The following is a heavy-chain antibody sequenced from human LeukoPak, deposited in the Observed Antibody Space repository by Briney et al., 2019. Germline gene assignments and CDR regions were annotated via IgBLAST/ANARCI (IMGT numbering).Heavy chain of an antibody. CDR1: GFTFSTYA. CDR3: ARDGQISSWSHFDY. V-gene: IGHV3-23*01. CDR2: ISGSGDST. D-gene: IGHD6-13*01. J-gene: IGHJ4*02. Sequence: QPGGSLRLSCAASGFTFSTYAVNWVRQAPGKGLEWVSTISGSGDSTYYADSVKGRFTISRDNSKNTLYLQMNSLRAEDTAVYYCARDGQISSWSHFDYWGQGTLVTVSS.